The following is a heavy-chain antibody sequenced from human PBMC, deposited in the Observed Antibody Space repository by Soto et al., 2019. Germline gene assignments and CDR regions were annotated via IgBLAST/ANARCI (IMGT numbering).Heavy chain of an antibody. Sequence: SETLSLTCTVSGGSISSYYWSWIRQPPGKGLEWIGYIYYSGSTNYNPSLKSRVTISVDTSKNQFSLKLSSVTAADTAVYYCARSLAGITMIVGGYRNYFDSWGQGTLVTVSS. D-gene: IGHD3-22*01. J-gene: IGHJ4*02. V-gene: IGHV4-59*01. CDR1: GGSISSYY. CDR3: ARSLAGITMIVGGYRNYFDS. CDR2: IYYSGST.